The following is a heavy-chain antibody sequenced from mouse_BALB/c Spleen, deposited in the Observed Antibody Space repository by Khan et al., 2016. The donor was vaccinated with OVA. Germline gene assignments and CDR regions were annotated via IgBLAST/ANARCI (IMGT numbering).Heavy chain of an antibody. V-gene: IGHV1-7*01. J-gene: IGHJ2*01. CDR1: GYTFTTYW. Sequence: QVQLQQSGAELAKPGASVKMSCKASGYTFTTYWMHWVKQRPGQGLEWIGYINPTSGYTDYNEKFKDRPTLSADKSSSTAYMQLSSLTSEDSAVYYCTRDRIDYWGQGTTLTVSS. CDR2: INPTSGYT. CDR3: TRDRIDY.